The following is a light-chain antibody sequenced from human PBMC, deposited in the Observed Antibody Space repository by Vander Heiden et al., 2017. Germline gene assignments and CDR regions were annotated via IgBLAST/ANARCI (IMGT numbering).Light chain of an antibody. V-gene: IGKV3-15*01. CDR2: GES. Sequence: EIVMTPSPVTLSVSPGEGASLSCWASQSVGSQLAWYQQKHGQAPRLLIYGESTRATGVPARFSGSGSGTHFTLTIASLQSEDFAVYYCQQYERWPLTFGGGTKVEIK. CDR3: QQYERWPLT. J-gene: IGKJ4*01. CDR1: QSVGSQ.